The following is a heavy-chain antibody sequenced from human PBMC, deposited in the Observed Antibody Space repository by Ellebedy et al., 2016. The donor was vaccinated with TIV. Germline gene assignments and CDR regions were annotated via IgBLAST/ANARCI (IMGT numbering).Heavy chain of an antibody. D-gene: IGHD2/OR15-2a*01. Sequence: PGGSLRLSCAPSGVTFSACGMTWVRQSPGKGLEWVSSISTSNTYIYYADSVKGRFTISRDNAKNSLYLQMNSLRAEDTAAYYCARDLFSSGEFDYWGQGTLVTVSS. CDR3: ARDLFSSGEFDY. J-gene: IGHJ4*02. V-gene: IGHV3-21*01. CDR1: GVTFSACG. CDR2: ISTSNTYI.